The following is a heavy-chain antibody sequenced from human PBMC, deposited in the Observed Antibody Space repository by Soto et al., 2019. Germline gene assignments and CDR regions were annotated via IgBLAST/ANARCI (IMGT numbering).Heavy chain of an antibody. CDR3: ARAWPERKDAFDI. J-gene: IGHJ3*02. V-gene: IGHV3-64*01. CDR2: ISSNGGST. D-gene: IGHD1-1*01. CDR1: GFTFSSYA. Sequence: GGSLRLSCAASGFTFSSYAMHWVRQAPGKGLEYVSAISSNGGSTYYANSGKGRFTISRDNSKNTLYLQMGSLRAEDMAVYYCARAWPERKDAFDIWGQGTMVTVSS.